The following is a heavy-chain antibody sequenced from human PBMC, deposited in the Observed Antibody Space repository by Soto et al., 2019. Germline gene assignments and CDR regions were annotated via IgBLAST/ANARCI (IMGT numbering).Heavy chain of an antibody. J-gene: IGHJ4*02. Sequence: SETLSLTCTVSGVSISSYYWSWIRQPPGKGLEWIGYIYYSGSTNYNSSLKSRVTISVDTSKNQFSLKLISVTAADTAVYYCARSRGGYFDYWGQGTLVTVS. CDR1: GVSISSYY. V-gene: IGHV4-59*01. CDR3: ARSRGGYFDY. CDR2: IYYSGST. D-gene: IGHD3-22*01.